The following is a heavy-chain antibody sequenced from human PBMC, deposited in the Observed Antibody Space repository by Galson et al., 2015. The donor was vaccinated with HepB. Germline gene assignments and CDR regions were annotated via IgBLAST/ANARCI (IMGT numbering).Heavy chain of an antibody. CDR2: ISAYNGNT. CDR3: AREVVTDYYYGMDV. CDR1: GYTFTGYG. V-gene: IGHV1-18*04. Sequence: SVKVSCKASGYTFTGYGISWVRQAPGQGLEWMGWISAYNGNTNYAQKLQGRVTMTTDTSTSTAYMELRSLRSDDTAVYYCAREVVTDYYYGMDVWGQGTTVTVSS. J-gene: IGHJ6*02. D-gene: IGHD2-21*02.